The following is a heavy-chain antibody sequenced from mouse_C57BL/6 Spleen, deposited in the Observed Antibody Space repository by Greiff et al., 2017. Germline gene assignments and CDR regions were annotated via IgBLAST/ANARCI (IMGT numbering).Heavy chain of an antibody. CDR3: ARGRFSNPYYFDY. CDR1: GYTFTSYW. V-gene: IGHV1-72*01. D-gene: IGHD2-5*01. CDR2: IDPNSGCT. Sequence: VQLQQPGAELVKPGASVKLSCKASGYTFTSYWMHWVKQRPGRGLEWIGRIDPNSGCTKYNEKFKSKATLTVDKPSSTAYMQLSSLTSEDSAVYYCARGRFSNPYYFDYWGQGTTLTVSS. J-gene: IGHJ2*01.